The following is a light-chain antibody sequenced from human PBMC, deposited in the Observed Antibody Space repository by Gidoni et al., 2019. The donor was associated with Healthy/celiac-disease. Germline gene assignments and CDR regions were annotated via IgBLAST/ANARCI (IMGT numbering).Light chain of an antibody. CDR2: DAS. V-gene: IGKV3-11*01. CDR1: QSVSSY. CDR3: QQRSNWVT. Sequence: EIVLTPSPATLSLSPGERATLSCRASQSVSSYLAWYQQKPGQAPRLLIYDASNRATGIPARFSGSGSGTDFTLTISSLEPEDFAVYYCQQRSNWVTFGQGTKVEIK. J-gene: IGKJ1*01.